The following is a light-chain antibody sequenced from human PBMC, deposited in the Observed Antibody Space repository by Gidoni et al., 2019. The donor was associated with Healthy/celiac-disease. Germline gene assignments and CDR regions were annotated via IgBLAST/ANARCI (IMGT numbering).Light chain of an antibody. CDR2: DAS. V-gene: IGKV3-11*01. Sequence: EIVLTQSPATLSLSPGERATLSCRASQRVSSYLAWYQQKPGQAPRLLIYDASNRATGIPDRFSGSGSGTDFTLTISSLEPEDFAVYYCQQRSNWPQITFGQGTRLEIK. J-gene: IGKJ5*01. CDR1: QRVSSY. CDR3: QQRSNWPQIT.